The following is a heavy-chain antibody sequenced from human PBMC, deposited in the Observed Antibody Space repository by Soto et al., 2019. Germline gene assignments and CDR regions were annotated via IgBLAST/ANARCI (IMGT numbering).Heavy chain of an antibody. CDR2: ISGSGGST. Sequence: GGSLRLSCAASGFTFSSYAMSWVRQAPGKGLEWVSAISGSGGSTYYADSVKGRFTISRDNSKNTLYLQMNSLRAEDTAVYYCAKDSDSSGYYEGPYYFDYWGQGTLVTVSS. J-gene: IGHJ4*02. CDR3: AKDSDSSGYYEGPYYFDY. D-gene: IGHD3-22*01. V-gene: IGHV3-23*01. CDR1: GFTFSSYA.